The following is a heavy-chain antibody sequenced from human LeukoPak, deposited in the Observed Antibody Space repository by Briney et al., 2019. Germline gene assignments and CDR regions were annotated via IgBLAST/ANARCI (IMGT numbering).Heavy chain of an antibody. Sequence: PSQTLSLTCTVSGGSISSGDYYWTWIRQSPGKGLEWIGHIYHSGNNYYNPSLKGRVTMSVDTPKNQFSLRLRSVTAADTAVYYCARSIFGVVTNWFDPWGQGTLVTVSS. V-gene: IGHV4-30-4*08. J-gene: IGHJ5*02. CDR2: IYHSGNN. D-gene: IGHD3-3*01. CDR3: ARSIFGVVTNWFDP. CDR1: GGSISSGDYY.